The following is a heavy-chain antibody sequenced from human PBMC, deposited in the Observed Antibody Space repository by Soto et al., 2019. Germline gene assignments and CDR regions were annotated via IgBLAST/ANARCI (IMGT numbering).Heavy chain of an antibody. Sequence: PSETLSLTCAVYGGSFSGYYWSWIRQPPGKGLEWIGEINHSGSTNYNPSLKSRVTISVDTSKNQFSLKLSSVTAADTAVYYCARDGGGYDSLFDYWGQGTLVTVPQ. CDR3: ARDGGGYDSLFDY. J-gene: IGHJ4*02. V-gene: IGHV4-34*01. D-gene: IGHD5-12*01. CDR1: GGSFSGYY. CDR2: INHSGST.